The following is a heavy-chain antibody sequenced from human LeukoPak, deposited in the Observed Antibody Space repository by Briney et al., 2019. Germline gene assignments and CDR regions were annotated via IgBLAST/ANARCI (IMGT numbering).Heavy chain of an antibody. Sequence: LSLTSTGTVGYASSSTSYWSWIKQPPAKGLNFMGGSYSGRNTYYTPTLQSRVTISVDTSNNHFSLKLSSVTAADTAVYYCARPRYCSDINCPKTFDCWGQGTLVTVSS. D-gene: IGHD2-15*01. CDR3: ARPRYCSDINCPKTFDC. V-gene: IGHV4-39*02. J-gene: IGHJ4*02. CDR1: VGYASSSTSY. CDR2: SYSGRNT.